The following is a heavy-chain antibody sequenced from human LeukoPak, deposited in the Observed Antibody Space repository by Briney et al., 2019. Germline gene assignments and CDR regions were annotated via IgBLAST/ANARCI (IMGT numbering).Heavy chain of an antibody. CDR1: GFTFNNYW. CDR2: IKQDGREK. D-gene: IGHD4-17*01. Sequence: AGGSLRLSCAASGFTFNNYWMTWVRQAPGKGLEWVANIKQDGREKYYVDSVKGRFTISRDNAKNSLYLQMNSLRAEDTAVYYRARGDDYGDYKDHYFDYWGQGTLVTVSS. V-gene: IGHV3-7*01. J-gene: IGHJ4*02. CDR3: ARGDDYGDYKDHYFDY.